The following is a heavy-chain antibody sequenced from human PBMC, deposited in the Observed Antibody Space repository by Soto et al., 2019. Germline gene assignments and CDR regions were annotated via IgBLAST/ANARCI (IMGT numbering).Heavy chain of an antibody. CDR1: GGTFSSYA. V-gene: IGHV1-69*01. CDR2: IIPIFGTA. D-gene: IGHD2-2*01. CDR3: ARDNFVVVPAAITHNCFDP. J-gene: IGHJ5*02. Sequence: QVQLVQSGAEVKKPGSSVKVSCKASGGTFSSYAISWVRQAPGQGLEWMGGIIPIFGTANYAQKFQGRVTITAIESMSNAYMELSSLRSDDTAVYYCARDNFVVVPAAITHNCFDPWAKGTLFTVSS.